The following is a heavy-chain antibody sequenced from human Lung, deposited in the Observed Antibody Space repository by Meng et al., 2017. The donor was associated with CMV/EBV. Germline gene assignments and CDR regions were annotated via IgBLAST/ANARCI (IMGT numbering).Heavy chain of an antibody. D-gene: IGHD1-1*01. Sequence: ASVKVSCKASGYTFTGYYLHWLRQAPGQGLEWMGWINPNSGGTTYARKFQGRVTMTRDTSINTADMELSGLTSDDTAVYYCARVYKTAPYFEPWGQGTLVTVSS. V-gene: IGHV1-2*02. CDR1: GYTFTGYY. CDR2: INPNSGGT. CDR3: ARVYKTAPYFEP. J-gene: IGHJ5*02.